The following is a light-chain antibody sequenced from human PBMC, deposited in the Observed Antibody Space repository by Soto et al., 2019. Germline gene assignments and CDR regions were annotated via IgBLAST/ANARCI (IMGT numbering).Light chain of an antibody. J-gene: IGKJ1*01. CDR1: QSISNH. Sequence: DIQMTQSPSSLSASVGDRVTITCRASQSISNHLNWYQQKVGKAPKLLIYAATTLQSGVPSRFSGSGSGTDFNLTISSLQVVDFAPVFCQQSYSTPPWTFGQGTKVEIK. V-gene: IGKV1-39*01. CDR3: QQSYSTPPWT. CDR2: AAT.